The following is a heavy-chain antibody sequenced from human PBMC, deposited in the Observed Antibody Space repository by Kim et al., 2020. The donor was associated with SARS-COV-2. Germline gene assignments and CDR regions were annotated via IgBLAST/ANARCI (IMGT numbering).Heavy chain of an antibody. D-gene: IGHD6-13*01. V-gene: IGHV3-21*01. CDR1: GFTFSSYS. CDR3: AREYSIAAAPDY. Sequence: GGSLRLSCAASGFTFSSYSMNWVRQAPGKGLEWVSSISSSSSYIYYADSVKGRFTISRDNAKNSLYLQMNSLRAEDTAVYYCAREYSIAAAPDYWGQGTLVTVSS. CDR2: ISSSSSYI. J-gene: IGHJ4*02.